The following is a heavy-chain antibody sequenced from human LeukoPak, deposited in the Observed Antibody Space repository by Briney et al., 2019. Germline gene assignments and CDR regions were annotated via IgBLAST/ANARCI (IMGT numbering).Heavy chain of an antibody. V-gene: IGHV3-74*01. CDR3: ARDVFWRGITTYAFDI. J-gene: IGHJ3*02. CDR1: GFTFSSYW. CDR2: INSDGSSI. D-gene: IGHD3-3*01. Sequence: GGSLRLSGAASGFTFSSYWMHWVRQAPGKGLVWVSRINSDGSSISYADSVKGRFTISRDHAKDTLYLQMNSLSAEDTAVYYCARDVFWRGITTYAFDIWGQGTMVTVSS.